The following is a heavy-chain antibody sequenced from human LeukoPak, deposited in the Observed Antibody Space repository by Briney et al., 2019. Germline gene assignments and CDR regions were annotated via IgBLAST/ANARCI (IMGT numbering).Heavy chain of an antibody. J-gene: IGHJ3*02. CDR2: LNSDGTTT. Sequence: GRSLRLSCAASGFTFSSHWMHWVRQAPGKGLVWVSRLNSDGTTTNYADSVKGRFTISRDNAKNTLYLQMNSLRAEDTAVYYCARDRILTGYGNDAFDIWGQGTMVTVSS. CDR1: GFTFSSHW. D-gene: IGHD3-9*01. CDR3: ARDRILTGYGNDAFDI. V-gene: IGHV3-74*01.